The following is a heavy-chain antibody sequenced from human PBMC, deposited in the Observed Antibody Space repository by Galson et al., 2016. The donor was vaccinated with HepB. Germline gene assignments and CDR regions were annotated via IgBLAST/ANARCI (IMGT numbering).Heavy chain of an antibody. CDR3: AHGQRGTTFDY. CDR1: GFSLTSGVVG. V-gene: IGHV2-5*02. Sequence: PALVKPTQTLTLTCNFSGFSLTSGVVGVGLLRQPPGKALEWLALIYGDDDKTFSPSLRSGVTITKDTPKNQGVLRLTNVDPLDTATYFCAHGQRGTTFDYWGPGNLVAGSS. D-gene: IGHD1-14*01. CDR2: IYGDDDK. J-gene: IGHJ4*02.